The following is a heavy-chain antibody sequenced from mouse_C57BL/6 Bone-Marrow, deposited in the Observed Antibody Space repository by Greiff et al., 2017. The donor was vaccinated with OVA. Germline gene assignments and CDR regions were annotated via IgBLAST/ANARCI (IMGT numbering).Heavy chain of an antibody. V-gene: IGHV5-9-1*02. D-gene: IGHD1-1*01. CDR2: ISSGGDYI. CDR1: GFTFSSYA. Sequence: EVMLVESGEGLVKPGGSLKLSCAASGFTFSSYAMSWVRQTPEKRLEWVAYISSGGDYIYYADTVKGRFTISRDNARNTLYLQMSSLKSEDTAMYYCTRDGSSPYYAMDCWGQGTSVTVSS. CDR3: TRDGSSPYYAMDC. J-gene: IGHJ4*01.